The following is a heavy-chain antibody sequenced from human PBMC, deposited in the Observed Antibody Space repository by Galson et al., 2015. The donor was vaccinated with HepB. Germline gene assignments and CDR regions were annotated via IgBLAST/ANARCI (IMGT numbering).Heavy chain of an antibody. CDR3: ARGGEQIVVVITSFPQNDAFDI. CDR2: ISAYNGNT. V-gene: IGHV1-18*04. D-gene: IGHD3-22*01. Sequence: SVKVSCKASGYTFASYGISWVRQAPGQGLEWMGWISAYNGNTNYAQKLQGRVTMTTDTSTSTAYMELRSLRSDDTAVYYCARGGEQIVVVITSFPQNDAFDIWGQGTMVTVSS. J-gene: IGHJ3*02. CDR1: GYTFASYG.